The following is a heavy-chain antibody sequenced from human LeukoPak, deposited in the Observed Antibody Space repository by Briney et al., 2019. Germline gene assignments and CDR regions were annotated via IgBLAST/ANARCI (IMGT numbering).Heavy chain of an antibody. D-gene: IGHD6-19*01. V-gene: IGHV3-15*01. J-gene: IGHJ4*02. CDR1: GFTFSNAW. CDR2: IKSRTDGGTT. CDR3: TTNKDNSSGWYRYFDY. Sequence: PGGSLRLSCAASGFTFSNAWMSWVRQAPGKGLEWVGRIKSRTDGGTTDYAAPVKGRFTISRDDSKNTLYLQMNSLKTEDTAVYYCTTNKDNSSGWYRYFDYWGQGTLVTVSS.